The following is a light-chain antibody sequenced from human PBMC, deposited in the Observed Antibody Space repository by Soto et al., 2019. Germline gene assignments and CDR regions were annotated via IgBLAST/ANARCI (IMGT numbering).Light chain of an antibody. CDR3: CSYAGSYTYV. V-gene: IGLV2-11*01. CDR1: SSDVGDYNF. J-gene: IGLJ1*01. CDR2: DVT. Sequence: QSALTQPRSVSGSPGQSVTISCTGTSSDVGDYNFVSWYQQHPGKAPKLVIYDVTKRPSGVPDRFSAAKSGNTASLTISGVQADDEADYYCCSYAGSYTYVFGTGTKVTVL.